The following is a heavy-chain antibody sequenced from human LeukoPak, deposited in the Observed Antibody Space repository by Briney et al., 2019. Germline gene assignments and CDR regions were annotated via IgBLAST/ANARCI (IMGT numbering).Heavy chain of an antibody. CDR1: GYTFTGYY. CDR3: ARDLERGIVGATIYYYYYYMDV. D-gene: IGHD1-26*01. CDR2: INPNSGGT. V-gene: IGHV1-2*02. J-gene: IGHJ6*03. Sequence: VASVKVSCKASGYTFTGYYMHWVRQAPGQGLEWMGWINPNSGGTNYAQKFQGRVTMTRDTSISTAYMELSRLRSDDTAVYYCARDLERGIVGATIYYYYYYMDVWGKGTTVTVSS.